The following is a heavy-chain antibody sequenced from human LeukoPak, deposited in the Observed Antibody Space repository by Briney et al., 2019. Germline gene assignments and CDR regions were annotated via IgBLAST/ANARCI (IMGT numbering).Heavy chain of an antibody. CDR2: IYYSGST. J-gene: IGHJ4*02. CDR1: GGSISSYY. V-gene: IGHV4-59*01. D-gene: IGHD1-26*01. CDR3: ARAKVANSGLDY. Sequence: SETLSLTCTVSGGSISSYYWSWIRQPPGKGLEWIGYIYYSGSTNYNPSLKSRVTISVDTSKNQFSLKLSSVTAADTAVYYCARAKVANSGLDYWGQGTLVTVSS.